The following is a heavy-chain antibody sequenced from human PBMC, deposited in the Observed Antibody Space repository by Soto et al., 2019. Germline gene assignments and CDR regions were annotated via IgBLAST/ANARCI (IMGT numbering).Heavy chain of an antibody. CDR3: ARDLGGYSSQVFDF. D-gene: IGHD3-16*01. CDR1: GFTFSGYS. V-gene: IGHV3-48*02. CDR2: IGSSVTTI. Sequence: GGSLRLSCAASGFTFSGYSMNWVRQAPGKGLEWVAYIGSSVTTIYYADSVRGRFTISRDNAKNSLYLQMNSLRDEDTAVYYCARDLGGYSSQVFDFWGRGTLVTVSS. J-gene: IGHJ4*02.